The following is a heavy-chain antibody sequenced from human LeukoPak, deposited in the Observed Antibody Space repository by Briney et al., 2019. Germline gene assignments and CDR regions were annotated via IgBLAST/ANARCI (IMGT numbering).Heavy chain of an antibody. V-gene: IGHV1-2*02. D-gene: IGHD3-16*01. Sequence: ASVKVSCKASGYTFTGYYMHWVRQAPGQGLEWMGWINPNSGDINYAQKFQGRVTMTRDTSISTAYMELSSLRSEDTAVYYCASSMLGPSWYYFDYWGQGTLVTVSS. J-gene: IGHJ4*02. CDR1: GYTFTGYY. CDR3: ASSMLGPSWYYFDY. CDR2: INPNSGDI.